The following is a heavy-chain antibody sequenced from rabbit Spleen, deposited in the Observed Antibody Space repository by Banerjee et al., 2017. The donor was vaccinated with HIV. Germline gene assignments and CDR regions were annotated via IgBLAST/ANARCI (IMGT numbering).Heavy chain of an antibody. CDR2: IYSGSSADT. CDR1: GFSFSSRYY. CDR3: ARDTGSSFSTYGMDL. D-gene: IGHD8-1*01. Sequence: QSLEESGGDLVKPGASLTLTCTASGFSFSSRYYLCWVRQAPGKGLEWIACIYSGSSADTYYASWAKGRFTISKTSSTTVTLQMTSLTVADTATYFCARDTGSSFSTYGMDLWGQGTLVTVS. J-gene: IGHJ6*01. V-gene: IGHV1S40*01.